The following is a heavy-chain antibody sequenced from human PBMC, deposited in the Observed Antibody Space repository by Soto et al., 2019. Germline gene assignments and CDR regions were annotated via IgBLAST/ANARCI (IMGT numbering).Heavy chain of an antibody. V-gene: IGHV1-18*01. CDR2: ISTYDDKT. D-gene: IGHD2-15*01. J-gene: IGHJ5*02. CDR1: GYSFRTHG. Sequence: QVQLVQSGAEVKTPGASVMVSCRASGYSFRTHGISWVRQAPGQGLEGMGWISTYDDKTNFPQKFQGRITMTTDTATSTAYMELRSLRSDDTAVYFCARDLGYCNSSGCFRNWFDPWGQGTLVTVSS. CDR3: ARDLGYCNSSGCFRNWFDP.